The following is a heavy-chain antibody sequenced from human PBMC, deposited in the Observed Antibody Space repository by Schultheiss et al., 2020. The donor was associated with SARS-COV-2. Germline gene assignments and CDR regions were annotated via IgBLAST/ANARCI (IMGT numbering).Heavy chain of an antibody. J-gene: IGHJ5*02. CDR2: VFYSTST. V-gene: IGHV4-59*03. D-gene: IGHD4-23*01. CDR3: ARHVFPGYSSDWRFYGGSWFDT. Sequence: SQTLSLTCTVSGASISGDYWTWIRQPPGKRLEWIGYVFYSTSTNYNPSLKSRVSISVDTSKNQVSLKLSSVTAADTAVYYCARHVFPGYSSDWRFYGGSWFDTWGQGTLVTVSS. CDR1: GASISGDY.